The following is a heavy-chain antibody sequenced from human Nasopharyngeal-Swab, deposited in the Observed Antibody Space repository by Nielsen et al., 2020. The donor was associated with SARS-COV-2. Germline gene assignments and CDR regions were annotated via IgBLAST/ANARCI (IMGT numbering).Heavy chain of an antibody. J-gene: IGHJ4*02. V-gene: IGHV3-11*06. CDR2: ISSGSSYT. Sequence: GGSLRLSCAASGFTFSDYYMTWIRQAPGKGLDWVSYISSGSSYTNYADSVRGRFTISRDNAKKSLYLQMNRLRAEDTAIYYCARYSTYCSGGTCYNPLHYWGQGTLVTVSS. CDR1: GFTFSDYY. D-gene: IGHD2-15*01. CDR3: ARYSTYCSGGTCYNPLHY.